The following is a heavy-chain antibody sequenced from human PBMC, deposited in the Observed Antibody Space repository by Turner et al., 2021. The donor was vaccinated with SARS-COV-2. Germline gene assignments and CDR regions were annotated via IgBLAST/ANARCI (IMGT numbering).Heavy chain of an antibody. Sequence: QVELVESGGGVVQPGRSLRLSCAASEFIFSDFSMHWVRQAPGKGLEWVSAISPAGKKAYYADSVNGRFTISRDNSKNTVYLQMNSLRAEDTAVDYCARRDDAFDIWGQGTMLTVSS. V-gene: IGHV3-30*04. CDR3: ARRDDAFDI. CDR2: ISPAGKKA. CDR1: EFIFSDFS. J-gene: IGHJ3*02.